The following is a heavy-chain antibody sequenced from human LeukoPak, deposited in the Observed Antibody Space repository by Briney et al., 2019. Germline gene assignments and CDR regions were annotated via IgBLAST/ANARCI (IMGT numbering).Heavy chain of an antibody. J-gene: IGHJ6*02. V-gene: IGHV3-30*18. Sequence: GGSLRLSCAASGFTVSSNYMSWVRQAPGKGLEWVAVISYDGSNKYYADSVKGRFTISRDNSKNTLYLQMNSLRAEDTAVYYCAKVSEAYYYYYGMDVWGQGTTVTVSS. CDR1: GFTVSSNY. CDR2: ISYDGSNK. CDR3: AKVSEAYYYYYGMDV. D-gene: IGHD3-3*01.